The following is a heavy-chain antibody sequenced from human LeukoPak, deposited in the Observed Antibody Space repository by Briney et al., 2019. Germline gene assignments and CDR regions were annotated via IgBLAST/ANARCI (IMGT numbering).Heavy chain of an antibody. D-gene: IGHD1-26*01. V-gene: IGHV3-23*01. J-gene: IGHJ1*01. CDR2: ISGSGEST. CDR1: GFTFSSYA. Sequence: LSGGSLRLSCAAPGFTFSSYAMSWVRQAPGKGLEWVSAISGSGESTYYADSVKGRFTISRDNSKNTLYLQMGSLRAEDTAVYYCAKFTGSGNYYSSEYFQQWGQGTLVTVSS. CDR3: AKFTGSGNYYSSEYFQQ.